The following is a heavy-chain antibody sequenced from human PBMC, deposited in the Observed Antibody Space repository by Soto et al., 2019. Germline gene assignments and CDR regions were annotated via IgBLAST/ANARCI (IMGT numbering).Heavy chain of an antibody. V-gene: IGHV4-39*01. D-gene: IGHD3-22*01. J-gene: IGHJ4*02. CDR1: GGSISSSSYY. CDR2: MYYSGST. Sequence: PSETLSLTCTVSGGSISSSSYYWGWIRQPPGKGLEWIGSMYYSGSTYYNASLKSRVTISVDTSKSEFSLKLSSVTAADTAVYYCETDSSGYYYFEYWGQGTLVTVTS. CDR3: ETDSSGYYYFEY.